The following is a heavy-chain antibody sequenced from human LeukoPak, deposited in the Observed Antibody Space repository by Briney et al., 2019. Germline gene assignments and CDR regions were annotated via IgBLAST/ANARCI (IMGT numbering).Heavy chain of an antibody. CDR1: GFTLSSYS. CDR2: ISSSNSNI. CDR3: ARERGYNYGYSDY. V-gene: IGHV3-48*01. Sequence: GGSLRLSCAASGFTLSSYSMNWVRQAPGKGLEWVSYISSSNSNIDYGDSVKGRFTISRDNAKNSLYLQMNSLRAEDTAVYFCARERGYNYGYSDYWGQGTLVTVSS. J-gene: IGHJ4*02. D-gene: IGHD5-18*01.